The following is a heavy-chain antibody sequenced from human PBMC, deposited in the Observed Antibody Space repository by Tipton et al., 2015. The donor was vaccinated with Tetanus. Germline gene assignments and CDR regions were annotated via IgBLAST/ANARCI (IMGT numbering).Heavy chain of an antibody. V-gene: IGHV4-39*02. J-gene: IGHJ6*02. CDR1: GGSISSSSYY. CDR3: VRDRGLTTSGGIGMDV. CDR2: IYYSGST. Sequence: TLSLTCTVSGGSISSSSYYWGWIRQPPGKGLEWIGTIYYSGSTYYNPSLKSRVTVSVDTSKNQFSLKLSSVTAADTAVYYCVRDRGLTTSGGIGMDVWGQGTTVTVSS. D-gene: IGHD4-17*01.